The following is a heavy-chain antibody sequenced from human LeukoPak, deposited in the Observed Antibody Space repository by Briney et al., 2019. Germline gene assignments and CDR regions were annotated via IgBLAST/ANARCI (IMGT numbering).Heavy chain of an antibody. Sequence: GGSLRLSCAASGFTFSSYAMSWVRQAPGKGLEWVSGISGSGGSTYYADSVKGRFAISRDNSKNTLYLQMNSLRAEDTAVYYCAKDIRGPPPRERAFDIWGQGTMVTVSS. CDR2: ISGSGGST. J-gene: IGHJ3*02. CDR1: GFTFSSYA. V-gene: IGHV3-23*01. CDR3: AKDIRGPPPRERAFDI. D-gene: IGHD1-26*01.